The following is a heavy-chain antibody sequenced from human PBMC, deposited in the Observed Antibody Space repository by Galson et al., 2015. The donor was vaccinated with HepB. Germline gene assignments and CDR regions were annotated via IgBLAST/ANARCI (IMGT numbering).Heavy chain of an antibody. CDR1: GHTFTSYY. J-gene: IGHJ4*02. V-gene: IGHV1-46*01. Sequence: SVKVSCKASGHTFTSYYMHWVRQAPGQGPEWIGIINPSADSTSYAQKFQGRVTMTRDTSTSTVYMELSSLRSEDTAVYYCARGRLAYCGGDCYSFDYWGQGTLVTVSS. D-gene: IGHD2-21*02. CDR2: INPSADST. CDR3: ARGRLAYCGGDCYSFDY.